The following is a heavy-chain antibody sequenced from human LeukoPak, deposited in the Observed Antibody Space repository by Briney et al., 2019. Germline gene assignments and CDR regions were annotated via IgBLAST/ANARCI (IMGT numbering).Heavy chain of an antibody. CDR2: IYDTDST. CDR1: GGSISRHY. D-gene: IGHD6-19*01. V-gene: IGHV4-59*11. CDR3: AIFAIALAHFDS. Sequence: SETLSLTCSVSGGSISRHYWAWIRQPPGKGLEWIGYIYDTDSTNFNPSLKSRVIVSADASKNQFSLKMTSVTAADTAVYYCAIFAIALAHFDSWGRGALVTVSS. J-gene: IGHJ4*02.